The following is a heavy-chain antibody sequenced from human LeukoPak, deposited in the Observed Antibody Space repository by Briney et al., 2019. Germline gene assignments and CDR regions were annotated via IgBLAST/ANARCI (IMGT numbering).Heavy chain of an antibody. V-gene: IGHV3-13*01. D-gene: IGHD6-6*01. CDR3: ARFSSSGHYYGMDV. Sequence: GGSLRLSCAASGFTFSSYDMHWVRQATGKGLEWVSAIGTAGDTYYPGSVKGRSTISRENAKNSLYLQMNSLRAGDTAVYYCARFSSSGHYYGMDVWGQGTTVTVSS. CDR2: IGTAGDT. J-gene: IGHJ6*02. CDR1: GFTFSSYD.